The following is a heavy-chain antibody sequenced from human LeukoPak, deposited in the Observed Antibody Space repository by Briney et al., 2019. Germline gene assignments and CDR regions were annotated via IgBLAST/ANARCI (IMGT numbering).Heavy chain of an antibody. CDR1: GFTFDDYA. CDR3: AKDSEGGTYFYDYMDV. V-gene: IGHV3-9*01. Sequence: GRSLRLSCVASGFTFDDYAMHWVRQAPGKGLEWVSGVSWKGGSIGYADSVKGRFTISRDNAKNSLYLQMNSLRPEDTALYYCAKDSEGGTYFYDYMDVWGKGTTVTVSS. J-gene: IGHJ6*03. CDR2: VSWKGGSI.